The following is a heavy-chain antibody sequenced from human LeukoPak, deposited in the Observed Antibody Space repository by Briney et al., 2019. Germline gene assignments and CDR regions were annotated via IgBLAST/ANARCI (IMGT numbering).Heavy chain of an antibody. CDR2: INTNTGNP. Sequence: ASVKVSCKASGYTFTSYAMNWVRQAPGQGLVWMGWINTNTGNPTYAQGFTGRFVFSLDTSVSTAYYCARVVGCGGDCYSGISDYWGQGTLVTVSS. CDR3: SDY. CDR1: GYTFTSYA. V-gene: IGHV7-4-1*01. D-gene: IGHD2-21*02. J-gene: IGHJ4*02.